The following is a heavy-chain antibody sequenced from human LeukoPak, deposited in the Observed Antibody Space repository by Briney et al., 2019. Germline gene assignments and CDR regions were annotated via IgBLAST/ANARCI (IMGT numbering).Heavy chain of an antibody. J-gene: IGHJ4*02. CDR3: ARYLSYYYDSSGYYYSLLFDY. CDR2: IKQDGSEK. D-gene: IGHD3-22*01. V-gene: IGHV3-7*01. CDR1: GFTFSSYW. Sequence: GGSLRLSCAAFGFTFSSYWMSWVRQAPGKGLEWVANIKQDGSEKYYVDSVKGRFTISRDNAKNSLYLQVNSLRAEDTAVYYCARYLSYYYDSSGYYYSLLFDYWGQGTLVTVSS.